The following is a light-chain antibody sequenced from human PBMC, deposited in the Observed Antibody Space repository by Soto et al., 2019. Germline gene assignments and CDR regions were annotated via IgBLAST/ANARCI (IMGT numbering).Light chain of an antibody. CDR1: SSDVGGYNY. Sequence: QSVLTQPASVSGSPGQSITISCTGTSSDVGGYNYVSWYQQHPGKAPKLMIFEVSNRPSGVSHRFSGSKSGNTASLTISGLQAEDEGTYYCCSYAGSSPLYVFGTGNKLTVL. J-gene: IGLJ1*01. V-gene: IGLV2-14*01. CDR2: EVS. CDR3: CSYAGSSPLYV.